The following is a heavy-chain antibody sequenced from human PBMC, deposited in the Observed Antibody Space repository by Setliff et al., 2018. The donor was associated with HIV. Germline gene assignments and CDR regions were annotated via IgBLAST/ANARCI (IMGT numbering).Heavy chain of an antibody. CDR2: IYISGST. D-gene: IGHD3-9*01. J-gene: IGHJ2*01. CDR1: GGSITSYY. Sequence: PSETLSLTCTVSGGSITSYYWSWIRQPAGKGLEWFGRIYISGSTNYNPSFESRVTMSIDTSKNQFSLKLSSVTAADTAIYYCARAIDFLTEELNWYFDLWGRGTLVTVSS. V-gene: IGHV4-4*07. CDR3: ARAIDFLTEELNWYFDL.